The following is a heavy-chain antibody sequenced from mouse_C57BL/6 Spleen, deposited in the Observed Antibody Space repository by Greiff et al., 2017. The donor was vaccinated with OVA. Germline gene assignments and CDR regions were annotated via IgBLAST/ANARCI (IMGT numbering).Heavy chain of an antibody. J-gene: IGHJ1*03. CDR1: GYSFTGYF. V-gene: IGHV1-37*01. CDR3: ASSCYSTWYFDV. CDR2: ISPYTGDN. Sequence: EVQLQQSGPELVQPGASVKISCKASGYSFTGYFMNWVQQSHGKSLEWIGRISPYTGDNVYNQKFTGKARLTVYKSSSTDDMELLSLTSEDFAVYDCASSCYSTWYFDVWGTGTTLTVSS. D-gene: IGHD2-12*01.